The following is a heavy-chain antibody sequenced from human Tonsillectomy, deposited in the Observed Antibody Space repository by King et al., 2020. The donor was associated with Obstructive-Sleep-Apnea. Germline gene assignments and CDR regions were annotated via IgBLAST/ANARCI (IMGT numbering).Heavy chain of an antibody. CDR1: GGSFSGYY. CDR3: AKIWGDSTDY. D-gene: IGHD2-21*02. CDR2: INHSGST. Sequence: VQLQQWGAGLLKPSETLSLTCAVYGGSFSGYYWSWIRQPPGKGLEWIGEINHSGSTNYNPSLKSRATISVDTSKNKFSLNVSSVTAADTAMYYCAKIWGDSTDYWGQGTQVTVSS. J-gene: IGHJ4*02. V-gene: IGHV4-34*01.